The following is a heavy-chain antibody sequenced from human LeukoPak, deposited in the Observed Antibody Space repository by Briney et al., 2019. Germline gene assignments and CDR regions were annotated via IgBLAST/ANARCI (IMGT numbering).Heavy chain of an antibody. CDR1: GGSISNKY. D-gene: IGHD3-22*01. J-gene: IGHJ3*02. CDR2: ISSSGST. CDR3: ARGPYSYDSSGAFDI. Sequence: SETLSLTCTVSGGSISNKYWSWIRQPPGKGLEWIGRISSSGSTNYNPSLKSRVTISVDTSKNQFSLKLSSVTAADTAVYFCARGPYSYDSSGAFDIWGQGTMVTVSS. V-gene: IGHV4-4*08.